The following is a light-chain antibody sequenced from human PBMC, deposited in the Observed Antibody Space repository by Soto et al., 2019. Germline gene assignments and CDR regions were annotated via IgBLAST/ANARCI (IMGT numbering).Light chain of an antibody. J-gene: IGLJ2*01. CDR3: QTWGTGIQV. V-gene: IGLV4-69*01. CDR2: LNSDGSH. CDR1: SGHSSYA. Sequence: QTVVTQSPSASASLGASVKLTCTLSSGHSSYAIAWHQQQPEKGPRYLMKLNSDGSHSKGDGIPDRFSGSSSAAERYLTIPSLQSEDEADYYCQTWGTGIQVFGGGTKVTVL.